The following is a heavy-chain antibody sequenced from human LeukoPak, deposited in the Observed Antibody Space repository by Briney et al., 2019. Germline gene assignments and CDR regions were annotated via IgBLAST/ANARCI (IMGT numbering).Heavy chain of an antibody. CDR3: ARGWDCSGGSCLLDY. Sequence: ASVKVSCKASGYTFTSYGISWVRQAPGQGLEWMGWISAYNGNTNYAQKLQGGVTMTTDTSTSTAYMELRSLRSDDTAVYYCARGWDCSGGSCLLDYWGQGTLVTVSS. CDR2: ISAYNGNT. CDR1: GYTFTSYG. J-gene: IGHJ4*02. V-gene: IGHV1-18*01. D-gene: IGHD2-15*01.